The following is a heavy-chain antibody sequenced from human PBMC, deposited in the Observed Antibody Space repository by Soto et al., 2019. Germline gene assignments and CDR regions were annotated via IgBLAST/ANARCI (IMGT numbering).Heavy chain of an antibody. CDR3: ARVRGRRITMVRGVPPGYYYGMDV. J-gene: IGHJ6*02. CDR1: GGSFSGYY. V-gene: IGHV4-34*01. Sequence: SETLSLTCAVYGGSFSGYYWSWIRQPPGKGLEWIGEINHSGSTNYNPSLKSRVTISVDTSKNQFSLKLSSVTAADTAVYYCARVRGRRITMVRGVPPGYYYGMDVWGQGTTVT. D-gene: IGHD3-10*01. CDR2: INHSGST.